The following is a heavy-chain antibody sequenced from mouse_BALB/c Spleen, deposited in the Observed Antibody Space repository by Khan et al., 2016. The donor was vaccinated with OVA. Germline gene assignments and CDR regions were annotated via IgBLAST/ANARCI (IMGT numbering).Heavy chain of an antibody. V-gene: IGHV2-6-4*01. J-gene: IGHJ4*01. CDR1: GFSLSRYN. Sequence: QVQLKESGPGLVAPSQSLSITCTVSGFSLSRYNIHWVRQPPGKGLEWLGMIWGGGGTDYNPTLKSRLSISTDNSKSQVFLKMNSLQTDDTAMYYCARAYYRYDGYYAIDYWGQGTSGTVSS. D-gene: IGHD2-14*01. CDR2: IWGGGGT. CDR3: ARAYYRYDGYYAIDY.